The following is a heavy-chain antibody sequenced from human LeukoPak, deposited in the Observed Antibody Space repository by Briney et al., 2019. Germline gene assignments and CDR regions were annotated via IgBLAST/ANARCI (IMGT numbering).Heavy chain of an antibody. Sequence: GGSLRLSCAASGITVSTNYMSWVRQAPGKGLEWVSIIYSGGATFYADSVKGRFTISRENSKNTLWLQMNSLRAEDTAVYYCARESVDTASIDYWGQGTLVTVSS. CDR3: ARESVDTASIDY. J-gene: IGHJ4*02. CDR2: IYSGGAT. D-gene: IGHD5-18*01. V-gene: IGHV3-66*01. CDR1: GITVSTNY.